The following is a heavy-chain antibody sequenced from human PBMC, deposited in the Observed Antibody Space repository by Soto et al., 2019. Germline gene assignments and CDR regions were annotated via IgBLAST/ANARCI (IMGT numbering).Heavy chain of an antibody. V-gene: IGHV4-39*01. D-gene: IGHD5-12*01. CDR2: IYYSGST. Sequence: QLQLQESGPGLVKPSETLSLTCTVSGGSISSSSYYWGWIRQPPGKGLEWIGSIYYSGSTYYNPSLKSRVTISVDTSKNQFSLKLSSVTAADTAVYYCARRRDGYNYVDYWGQGTLVTVSS. CDR3: ARRRDGYNYVDY. J-gene: IGHJ4*02. CDR1: GGSISSSSYY.